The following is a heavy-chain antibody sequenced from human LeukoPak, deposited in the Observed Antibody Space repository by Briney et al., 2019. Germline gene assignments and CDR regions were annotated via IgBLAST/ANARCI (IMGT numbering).Heavy chain of an antibody. CDR1: GGSISSYY. Sequence: SETLSLTCTVSGGSISSYYWSWIRQPPGKGLEWIGYIYYSGSTNYNPSLKSRVTISVDTSKNQFSLKLSSVTAADTAAYYCARLGSSTSLYYFDYWGQGTLVTVSS. V-gene: IGHV4-59*08. J-gene: IGHJ4*02. D-gene: IGHD2-2*01. CDR3: ARLGSSTSLYYFDY. CDR2: IYYSGST.